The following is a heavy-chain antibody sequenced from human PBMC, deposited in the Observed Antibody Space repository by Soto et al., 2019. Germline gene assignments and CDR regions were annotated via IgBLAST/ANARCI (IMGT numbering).Heavy chain of an antibody. CDR2: IYYSGST. V-gene: IGHV4-59*01. Sequence: SETLSLTCTVSGGSISSYYWSWIRQPPGKGLEWIGYIYYSGSTNYNPSLKSRVTISVDTSKNQFSLKLSSVTAADTAVYYCAKLWGDYYFDYWGQGALVTVSS. CDR3: AKLWGDYYFDY. CDR1: GGSISSYY. D-gene: IGHD2-21*02. J-gene: IGHJ4*02.